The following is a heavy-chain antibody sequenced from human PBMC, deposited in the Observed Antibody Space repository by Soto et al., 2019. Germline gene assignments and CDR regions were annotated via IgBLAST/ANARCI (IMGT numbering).Heavy chain of an antibody. CDR2: ISGSGGST. V-gene: IGHV3-23*01. CDR1: GFTFSSYA. Sequence: GGSLRLSCAASGFTFSSYAMSWVRQAPGKGLEWVSAISGSGGSTYYADSVKGRFTISRDNSKNTLCLQMNSLRAEDTAVYYCASASDYYDSSGYLPSPDYYYYYGMDVWGQGTTVTVSS. CDR3: ASASDYYDSSGYLPSPDYYYYYGMDV. J-gene: IGHJ6*02. D-gene: IGHD3-22*01.